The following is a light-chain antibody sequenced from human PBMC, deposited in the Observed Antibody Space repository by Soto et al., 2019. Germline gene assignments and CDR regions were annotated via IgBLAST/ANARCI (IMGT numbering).Light chain of an antibody. J-gene: IGKJ1*01. Sequence: DIEMTQSPLSLPVTPGEPASISCRSSQSLLHSNGHTYLDWYLQKPGQSPQLLIYFVSNRASGVPDRFSGSGSGTDFTLKISRVEAEDVGVYYCMQALQTRTFGQGTKVDNK. CDR2: FVS. CDR1: QSLLHSNGHTY. V-gene: IGKV2-28*01. CDR3: MQALQTRT.